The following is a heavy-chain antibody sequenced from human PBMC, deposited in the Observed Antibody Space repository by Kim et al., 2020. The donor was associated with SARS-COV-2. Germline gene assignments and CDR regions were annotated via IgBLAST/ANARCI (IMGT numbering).Heavy chain of an antibody. Sequence: TPALKGRGTISVDTSKKQFSLGLSSVTAADAAVYYCARHLRNWYFDLWGRGTLVTVSS. J-gene: IGHJ2*01. V-gene: IGHV4-39*01. CDR3: ARHLRNWYFDL.